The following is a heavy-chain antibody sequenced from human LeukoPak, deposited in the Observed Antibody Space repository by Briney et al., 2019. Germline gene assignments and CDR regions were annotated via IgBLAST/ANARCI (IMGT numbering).Heavy chain of an antibody. V-gene: IGHV3-23*01. CDR3: AKMQGYFDY. Sequence: GGSLRLSCEASGLTFSSYGMSWVRQAPGKGLQWVSAITGGGGTTYYADSVKGRFTISRDNSKNMLYLQMNSPRAEDTAVYYCAKMQGYFDYWGQGTLVPVSS. CDR2: ITGGGGTT. J-gene: IGHJ4*02. CDR1: GLTFSSYG.